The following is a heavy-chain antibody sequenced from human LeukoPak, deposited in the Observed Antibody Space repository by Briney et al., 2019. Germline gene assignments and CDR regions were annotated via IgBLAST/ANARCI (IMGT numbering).Heavy chain of an antibody. J-gene: IGHJ5*02. V-gene: IGHV3-21*04. CDR3: ARDRHILTGYYSPPNWFDP. D-gene: IGHD3-9*01. Sequence: GGSLRLSCAASGFTFDDYGMTWVRQAPGKGLEWVSSISSSSSYIYYADSVKGRFTISRDNAKNSLYLQMNSLRSEDTAVYYCARDRHILTGYYSPPNWFDPWGQGTLVTVSS. CDR1: GFTFDDYG. CDR2: ISSSSSYI.